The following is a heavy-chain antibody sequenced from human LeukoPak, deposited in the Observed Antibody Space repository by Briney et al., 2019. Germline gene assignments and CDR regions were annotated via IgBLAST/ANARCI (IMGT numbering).Heavy chain of an antibody. CDR3: ARAYSSSLYYFDY. Sequence: GGSLRPSCAASGFTFRSYSMNWVRQAPGKGLEWVSSISSSSSYIYYADSVKGRFTISRDNAKNSLYLQMNSLRAEDTAVYYCARAYSSSLYYFDYWGQGTLVTVSS. CDR2: ISSSSSYI. V-gene: IGHV3-21*01. CDR1: GFTFRSYS. J-gene: IGHJ4*02. D-gene: IGHD6-6*01.